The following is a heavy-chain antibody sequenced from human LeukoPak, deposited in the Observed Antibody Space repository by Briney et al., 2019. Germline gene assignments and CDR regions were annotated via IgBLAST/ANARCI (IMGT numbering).Heavy chain of an antibody. Sequence: GGSLRLSCAASGFTFSSYSMNWVRQAPGKGLEWVSSISSGSFIIDYADSVKGRFTISRGNVKKSLYLQMNSLSAEDTALYYCARGDYGDLNGMDAWGQGPTVIVSS. J-gene: IGHJ6*02. CDR2: ISSGSFII. CDR3: ARGDYGDLNGMDA. D-gene: IGHD4-17*01. CDR1: GFTFSSYS. V-gene: IGHV3-48*04.